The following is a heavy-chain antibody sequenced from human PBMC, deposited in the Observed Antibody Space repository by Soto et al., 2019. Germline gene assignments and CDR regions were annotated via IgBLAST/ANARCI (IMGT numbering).Heavy chain of an antibody. CDR3: AREQVGQSGNFIFDR. Sequence: GGSLRLSCAASGFTFSSYGMHWVRQAPGKGLVWVSRINSDGSSTMYADSVKGRFTIFRDNAKNTLYLQMNSLRAEDMAVYYCAREQVGQSGNFIFDRWGQRTLVTVSS. J-gene: IGHJ4*02. CDR2: INSDGSST. D-gene: IGHD1-26*01. CDR1: GFTFSSYG. V-gene: IGHV3-74*03.